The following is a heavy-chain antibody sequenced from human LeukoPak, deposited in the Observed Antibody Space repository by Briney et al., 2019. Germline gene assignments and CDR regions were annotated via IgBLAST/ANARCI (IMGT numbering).Heavy chain of an antibody. Sequence: GGSLRLSCAASGFAFRDYYMSWIRQAPGKGLEWVSYISSSSSYTNYADSVKGRFTISRDNAKNSLYLQMNSLRAEDTAVYYCARGSVAGPPFDYWGQGTLVTVSS. CDR1: GFAFRDYY. J-gene: IGHJ4*02. D-gene: IGHD6-19*01. V-gene: IGHV3-11*05. CDR3: ARGSVAGPPFDY. CDR2: ISSSSSYT.